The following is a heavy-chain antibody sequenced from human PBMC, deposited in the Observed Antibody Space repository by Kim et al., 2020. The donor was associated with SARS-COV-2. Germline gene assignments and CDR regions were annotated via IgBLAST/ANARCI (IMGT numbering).Heavy chain of an antibody. CDR3: AKDRTIVVLPAAPDFDY. CDR1: GFTFSTYG. Sequence: GGSLRLSCAASGFTFSTYGMHWVRQAPGKGLEWVAVISYDGSNKYYADSVKGRFTISRDNSKNTLYLQMNSRRAEDTAVYYCAKDRTIVVLPAAPDFDYWGQGTLVTVSS. J-gene: IGHJ4*02. D-gene: IGHD2-2*01. CDR2: ISYDGSNK. V-gene: IGHV3-30*18.